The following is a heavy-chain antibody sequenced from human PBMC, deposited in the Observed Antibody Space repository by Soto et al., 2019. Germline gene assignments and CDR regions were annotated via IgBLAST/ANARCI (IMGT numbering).Heavy chain of an antibody. CDR3: ARGASDLYFDY. J-gene: IGHJ4*02. CDR1: GGTFSSYT. D-gene: IGHD1-26*01. CDR2: ISANNNNT. V-gene: IGHV1-18*01. Sequence: GASVKVSCKASGGTFSSYTISWVRQAPGQGLEWMGWISANNNNTNYAQKFQGRVTMTTDTSTSTAYMELRSLRSDDTAVYYCARGASDLYFDYWGQGTLVTVSS.